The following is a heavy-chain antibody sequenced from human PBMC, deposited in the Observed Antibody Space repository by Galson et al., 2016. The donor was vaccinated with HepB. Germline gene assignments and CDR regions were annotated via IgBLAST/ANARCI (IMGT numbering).Heavy chain of an antibody. CDR3: ARLDGYSYGYYQPMDV. CDR2: VYPDDSNS. Sequence: QSGAEVKKPGESLKISSKGSGYSFTRSWVAWVRQMPGKGLEWMGIVYPDDSNSSYSPSFQGQVTISVDNSISTAYLQWSSLRASDTAIYYCARLDGYSYGYYQPMDVWGQGTTVTVSS. CDR1: GYSFTRSW. V-gene: IGHV5-51*03. J-gene: IGHJ6*02. D-gene: IGHD5-18*01.